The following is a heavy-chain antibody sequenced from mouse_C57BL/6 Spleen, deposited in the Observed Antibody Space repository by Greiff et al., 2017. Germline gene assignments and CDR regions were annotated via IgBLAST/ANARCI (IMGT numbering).Heavy chain of an antibody. CDR2: IYPSDSET. J-gene: IGHJ2*01. CDR1: GYTFTSYW. CDR3: AREWLLTEPFDY. Sequence: QVQLQQPGAELVRPGSSVKLSCKASGYTFTSYWMDWVKQRPGQGLEWIGNIYPSDSETHYNQKFKDKATLTVDKSSSTAYMQRSSLTSEDSAVYYGAREWLLTEPFDYWGQGTTLTVSS. D-gene: IGHD4-1*01. V-gene: IGHV1-61*01.